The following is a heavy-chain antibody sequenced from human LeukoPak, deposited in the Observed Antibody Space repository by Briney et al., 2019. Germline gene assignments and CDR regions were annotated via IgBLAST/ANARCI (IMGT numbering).Heavy chain of an antibody. CDR2: IIPIFGTA. V-gene: IGHV1-69*13. J-gene: IGHJ6*02. CDR1: GGTFSSYA. CDR3: ARTQRIVATTPLWADYYYYGMDV. Sequence: SVKVSCKASGGTFSSYAISWVRQAPGQGLEWMGGIIPIFGTANYAQKFQGRVTITADESTSTAYMELSSLRSEDTAVYYCARTQRIVATTPLWADYYYYGMDVRGQGTTVTVSS. D-gene: IGHD5-12*01.